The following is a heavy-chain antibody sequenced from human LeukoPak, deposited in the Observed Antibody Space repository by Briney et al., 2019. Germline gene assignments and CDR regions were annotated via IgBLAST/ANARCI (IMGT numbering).Heavy chain of an antibody. CDR3: AWTSVSSGSYYFDY. CDR1: GFTFSDYY. CDR2: ISSSGSTI. J-gene: IGHJ4*02. Sequence: GGSLRLSCAASGFTFSDYYMSWIRQAPGRGLEWVSYISSSGSTIYYADSVKGRFTISRDNAKNSLYLQMNSLRAEDTAVYYCAWTSVSSGSYYFDYWGQGTLVTVSS. V-gene: IGHV3-11*01. D-gene: IGHD6-19*01.